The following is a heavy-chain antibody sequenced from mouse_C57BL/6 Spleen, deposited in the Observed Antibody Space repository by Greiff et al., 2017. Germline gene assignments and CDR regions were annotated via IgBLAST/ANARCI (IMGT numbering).Heavy chain of an antibody. CDR3: ARHNYDGLYFDY. CDR1: GYTFTSYG. CDR2: IYPRSGNT. Sequence: VQLQQSGAELARPGASLKLSCKASGYTFTSYGISWVKQRTGQGLEWIGVIYPRSGNTYYNEKFKGKATLTADKSSSTAYMELRSLTSEDSAVYFCARHNYDGLYFDYWGQGTTLTVSS. V-gene: IGHV1-81*01. D-gene: IGHD2-3*01. J-gene: IGHJ2*01.